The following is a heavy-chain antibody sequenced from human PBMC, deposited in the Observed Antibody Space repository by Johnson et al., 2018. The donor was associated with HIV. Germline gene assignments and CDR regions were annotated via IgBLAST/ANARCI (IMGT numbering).Heavy chain of an antibody. CDR2: ISYDGSNK. J-gene: IGHJ3*02. D-gene: IGHD2-21*02. CDR3: AREAYCGGDCHDDAFDI. V-gene: IGHV3-30-3*01. Sequence: QVQLVESGGGVVQPGRSLRLSCAASGFTFSSYAMHWVRQAPGKGLEWVAVISYDGSNKYYADSVKGRFTISRDNAKNSLYLQMNSLGAEDTAVYYCAREAYCGGDCHDDAFDIWGQGTMVTVSS. CDR1: GFTFSSYA.